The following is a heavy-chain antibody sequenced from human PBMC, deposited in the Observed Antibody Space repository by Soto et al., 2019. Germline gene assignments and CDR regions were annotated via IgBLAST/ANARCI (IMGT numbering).Heavy chain of an antibody. V-gene: IGHV3-23*01. J-gene: IGHJ4*02. CDR2: LSGSGSRT. Sequence: GGSLRLSCAASGFSFSSYAMTWVRQAPGKGLEWVSSLSGSGSRTYYADSVKGRFTISRDNAKNSLYLQMNSLRAEDTAVYYCAREMESGSVPSFDHWGQGTRVTVSS. D-gene: IGHD1-26*01. CDR1: GFSFSSYA. CDR3: AREMESGSVPSFDH.